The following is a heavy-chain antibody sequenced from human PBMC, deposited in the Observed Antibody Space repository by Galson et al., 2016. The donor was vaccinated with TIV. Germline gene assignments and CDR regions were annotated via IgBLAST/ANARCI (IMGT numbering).Heavy chain of an antibody. CDR3: ARACRAALSGGSCLSAVDV. CDR1: GGPMYSGNYH. CDR2: IYASGST. J-gene: IGHJ6*02. Sequence: LSLTCTVSGGPMYSGNYHWTWIRQPAGKGLEWIGRIYASGSTTYNAFLKRRVTMSVDTSKNQFSLNLNSVTAADTVVYYCARACRAALSGGSCLSAVDVWGQGTTVIVSS. D-gene: IGHD2-15*01. V-gene: IGHV4-61*02.